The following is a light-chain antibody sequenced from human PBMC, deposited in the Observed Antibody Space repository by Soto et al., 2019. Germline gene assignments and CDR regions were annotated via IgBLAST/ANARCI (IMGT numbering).Light chain of an antibody. Sequence: DIHMTQSPSTLSASVGDRVTITCRATQSISRWVAWYQQIPGKAPKLLIYDASSLESGVPSRFSGSGSETEFTLTISSLQPDDLASYYCQQYNSYPWTFGQGTKVEIK. V-gene: IGKV1-5*01. CDR3: QQYNSYPWT. CDR2: DAS. CDR1: QSISRW. J-gene: IGKJ1*01.